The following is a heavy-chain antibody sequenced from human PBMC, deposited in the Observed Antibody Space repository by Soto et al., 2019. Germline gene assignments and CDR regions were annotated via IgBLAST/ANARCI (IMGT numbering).Heavy chain of an antibody. CDR2: ISPMFGAA. Sequence: QVQLVQSGAEMKKPGSSVKVSCQSSGGTFNTYAMNWVRQAPGQGPEWMGDISPMFGAANYAPKFQGRVTITADESTGTSYMQLSSLTSKDTALCFCAREVQVHTPAFVYWGQGTLVTVSS. V-gene: IGHV1-69*19. CDR3: AREVQVHTPAFVY. CDR1: GGTFNTYA. J-gene: IGHJ4*02. D-gene: IGHD3-10*01.